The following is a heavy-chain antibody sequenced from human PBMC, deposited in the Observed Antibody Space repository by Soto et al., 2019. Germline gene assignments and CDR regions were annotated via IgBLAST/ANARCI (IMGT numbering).Heavy chain of an antibody. CDR1: GYSFTSYW. CDR2: IYPGDSDT. Sequence: GGSLRLSCKGSGYSFTSYWIGWVRQMPGKGLEWIGIIYPGDSDTSYSPSFKGPVTISADKSISTAYLQWRSLKALDAAMYDVAKTTTEKEYYYDYYRDVWGKGTTVTVSS. D-gene: IGHD4-17*01. V-gene: IGHV5-51*01. J-gene: IGHJ6*03. CDR3: AKTTTEKEYYYDYYRDV.